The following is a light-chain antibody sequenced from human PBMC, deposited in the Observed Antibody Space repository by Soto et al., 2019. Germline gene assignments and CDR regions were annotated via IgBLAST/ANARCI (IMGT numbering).Light chain of an antibody. J-gene: IGLJ2*01. CDR2: VNSDDSH. V-gene: IGLV4-69*01. CDR1: SGHSSYA. CDR3: QTWGTGIVV. Sequence: QPVLTQSPSASASLGASVKLTCTLCSGHSSYAIAWHQQQPEKGPRYLMKVNSDDSHNKGDGIPDRFSGSSSGAERYLTISSLQSEDEADYYCQTWGTGIVVFGGGTKLTVL.